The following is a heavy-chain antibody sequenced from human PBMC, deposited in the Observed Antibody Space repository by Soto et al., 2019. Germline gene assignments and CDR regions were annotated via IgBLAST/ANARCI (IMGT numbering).Heavy chain of an antibody. CDR2: IYYSGST. CDR3: ARAQLAGYYYGMDV. D-gene: IGHD2-15*01. J-gene: IGHJ6*02. Sequence: QVQLQESGPGLVKPSQTLSLTCTVSGGSISSGDYYWSWIRQPPGKGLEWIGYIYYSGSTYYNPSLESRVTISVDTSKTQCSLKLSSVTAADTAVYYCARAQLAGYYYGMDVWGQGTTVTVSS. CDR1: GGSISSGDYY. V-gene: IGHV4-30-4*01.